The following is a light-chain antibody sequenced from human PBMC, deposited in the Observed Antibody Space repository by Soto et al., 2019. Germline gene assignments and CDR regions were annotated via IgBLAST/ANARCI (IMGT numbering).Light chain of an antibody. J-gene: IGLJ3*02. V-gene: IGLV2-14*03. CDR1: SSDVGSYNF. Sequence: QSALTQPASVSGSPGQSITISCTGTSSDVGSYNFVSWYQQRPGKAPKTMIYDVSNRPSGVSNRFSGSKSGNTASLTISGLQAADEADYYCSSYTSISTWVFGGGTQLTVL. CDR3: SSYTSISTWV. CDR2: DVS.